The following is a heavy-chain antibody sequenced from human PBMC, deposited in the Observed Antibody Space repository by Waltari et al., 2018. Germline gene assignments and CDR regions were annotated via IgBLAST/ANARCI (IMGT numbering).Heavy chain of an antibody. CDR3: AREVSGWYGHNWFDG. V-gene: IGHV1-8*03. D-gene: IGHD6-19*01. Sequence: QVQLVQSGAEVKNPGSSVKVSCKSSGYTFTSYDINWVRQAVGRGREWMGWMNANSGNTGYAQKFQGRVTINRNTSTSTACMELGSLRSKDTAVYDCAREVSGWYGHNWFDGWGEGTLVTV. J-gene: IGHJ5*02. CDR1: GYTFTSYD. CDR2: MNANSGNT.